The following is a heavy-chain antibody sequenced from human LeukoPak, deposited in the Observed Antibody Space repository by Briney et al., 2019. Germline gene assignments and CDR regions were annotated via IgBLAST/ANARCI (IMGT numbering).Heavy chain of an antibody. Sequence: SETLSLTCTVSGVSISSSNSYWGWIRQPPGKGLEWIGSIYYSGNTYYNASLKSRVTISIDTSKNQFSLKLSSVTAADTAVYFCARYFDYGGNSRVFQHWGQGTLVTVSS. CDR2: IYYSGNT. CDR1: GVSISSSNSY. V-gene: IGHV4-39*07. CDR3: ARYFDYGGNSRVFQH. D-gene: IGHD4-23*01. J-gene: IGHJ1*01.